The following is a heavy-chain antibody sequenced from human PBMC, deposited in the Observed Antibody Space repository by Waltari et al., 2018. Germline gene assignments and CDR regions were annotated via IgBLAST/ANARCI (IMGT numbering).Heavy chain of an antibody. Sequence: EVQLLESGGGLVQPGGSLRLSCAASGFTFSSYAMSWVRQAPGKGLEWVSVIYSGGSTYYADSVKGRFTISRDNSKNTLYLQMNSLRAEDTAVYYCATQLPTYCGGDCYPKNYYYYYMDVWGKGTTVTVSS. V-gene: IGHV3-23*03. CDR1: GFTFSSYA. D-gene: IGHD2-21*01. CDR3: ATQLPTYCGGDCYPKNYYYYYMDV. J-gene: IGHJ6*03. CDR2: IYSGGST.